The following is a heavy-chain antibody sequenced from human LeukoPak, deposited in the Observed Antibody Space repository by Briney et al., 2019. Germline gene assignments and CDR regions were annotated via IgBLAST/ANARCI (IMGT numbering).Heavy chain of an antibody. V-gene: IGHV3-53*01. J-gene: IGHJ4*02. CDR1: GFTVSSSY. CDR2: IYSGGST. CDR3: AKDGAPGFMILLFTADY. Sequence: PGGSLRLSCAASGFTVSSSYMTWVRQAAGKGLEWVSVIYSGGSTYYADSVKGRFTISRDNSKNTLYLQMNSLRAEDAAIYYCAKDGAPGFMILLFTADYWGQGTLVTVSS. D-gene: IGHD2/OR15-2a*01.